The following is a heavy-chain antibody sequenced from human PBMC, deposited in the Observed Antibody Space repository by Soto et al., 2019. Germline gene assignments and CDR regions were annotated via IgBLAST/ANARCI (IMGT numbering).Heavy chain of an antibody. CDR2: ISGSGGST. J-gene: IGHJ6*02. CDR3: AKDRRDGYNYYYYYGMDV. D-gene: IGHD5-12*01. CDR1: GFTFSSYA. V-gene: IGHV3-23*01. Sequence: EVQLLESGGGLVQPGGSLRLSCAASGFTFSSYAMSWVRQAPGKGLEWVSAISGSGGSTYYADSVKGRFTISRDNSNNTLHLQMNSLRAEDTAVYYCAKDRRDGYNYYYYYGMDVWGQGTTVTVSS.